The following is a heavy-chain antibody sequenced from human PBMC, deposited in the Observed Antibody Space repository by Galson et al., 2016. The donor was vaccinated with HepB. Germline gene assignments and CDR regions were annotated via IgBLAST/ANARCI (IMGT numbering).Heavy chain of an antibody. V-gene: IGHV3-48*03. D-gene: IGHD5-12*01. CDR2: ISRSGTPK. Sequence: SLRLSCAVSTVSLNNYEMNWVRLAPGKGLEWISFISRSGTPKYYAASVKGRFTISRDNAGNSVNLQMNSLRADDPALYYRVAVRAEYSGGFKRKGRSDPQNDIWGQGTMVTVS. J-gene: IGHJ3*02. CDR1: TVSLNNYE. CDR3: VAVRAEYSGGFKRKGRSDPQNDI.